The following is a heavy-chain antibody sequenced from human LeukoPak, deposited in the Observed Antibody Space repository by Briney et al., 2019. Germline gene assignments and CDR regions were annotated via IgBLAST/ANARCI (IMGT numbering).Heavy chain of an antibody. V-gene: IGHV3-23*01. CDR2: ISGSGGST. CDR3: AKGLGAPDAYFDY. J-gene: IGHJ4*02. D-gene: IGHD3/OR15-3a*01. Sequence: SGGSLRLSCVASGFTFSSYWIHWVRQAPGKGLEWVSAISGSGGSTYYADSVKGRFTISRDNSKNTLYLQMNSLRAEDTAVYYCAKGLGAPDAYFDYWGQGTLVTVSS. CDR1: GFTFSSYW.